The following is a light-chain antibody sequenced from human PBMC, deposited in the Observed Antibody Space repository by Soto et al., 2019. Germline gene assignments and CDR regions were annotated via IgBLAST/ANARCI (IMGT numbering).Light chain of an antibody. CDR1: SSNIXAGYD. J-gene: IGLJ1*01. CDR2: GNS. V-gene: IGLV1-40*01. CDR3: QSYDSSLSGHYV. Sequence: QSVLXXXXSXXXAXGQXVXIXXXXXSSNIXAGYDVHWYQQLPGTAPKLLIYGNSNRPSGVPDRFSGSKSGTSASLAITGLQAEDEADYYCQSYDSSLSGHYVFXTGTKLTVL.